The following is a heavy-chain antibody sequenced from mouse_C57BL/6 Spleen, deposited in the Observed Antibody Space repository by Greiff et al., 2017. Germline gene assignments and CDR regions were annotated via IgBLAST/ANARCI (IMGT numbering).Heavy chain of an antibody. CDR1: GYTFTSYD. CDR3: ARGDYYGSSYSYYAMDY. Sequence: QVQLQQSGPELVKPGASVKLSCKASGYTFTSYDINWVKQRPGQGLEWLGWIYPRAGSTTYNEKFKGKATLTVDTSSSTAYMELHSLTSEDSAVYFCARGDYYGSSYSYYAMDYWGQGTSVTVSS. J-gene: IGHJ4*01. V-gene: IGHV1-85*01. CDR2: IYPRAGST. D-gene: IGHD1-1*01.